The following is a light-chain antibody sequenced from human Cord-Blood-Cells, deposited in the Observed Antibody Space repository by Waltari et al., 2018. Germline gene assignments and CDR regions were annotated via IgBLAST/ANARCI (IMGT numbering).Light chain of an antibody. CDR3: SSYAGSNNLV. Sequence: QSALTPPPSASGSPGQSVTISCTGTSSDVGGYNYVSWYQQHPGKALKLMIYEVSKRPSGVPDRFSGSKSGNTASLTVSGLQAEDEADYYCSSYAGSNNLVFGGGTKLTVL. CDR2: EVS. CDR1: SSDVGGYNY. V-gene: IGLV2-8*01. J-gene: IGLJ2*01.